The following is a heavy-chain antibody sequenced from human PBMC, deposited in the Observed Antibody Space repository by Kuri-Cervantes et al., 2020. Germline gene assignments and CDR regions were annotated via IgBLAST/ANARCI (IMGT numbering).Heavy chain of an antibody. J-gene: IGHJ4*02. CDR2: ISAYNGNT. CDR1: GYTFTGYY. V-gene: IGHV1-18*04. D-gene: IGHD2-21*02. Sequence: ASVKVSCKASGYTFTGYYMHWVRQAPGQGLEWMGWISAYNGNTNYAQKLQGRVTMTTDTSTSTAYMELRSLRSDDTAVYYCARAFVAYCGGDCYSWNYWGQGTLVTVSS. CDR3: ARAFVAYCGGDCYSWNY.